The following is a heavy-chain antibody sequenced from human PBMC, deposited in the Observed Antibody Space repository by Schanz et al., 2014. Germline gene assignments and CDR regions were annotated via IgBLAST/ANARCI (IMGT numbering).Heavy chain of an antibody. D-gene: IGHD6-19*01. V-gene: IGHV3-11*05. CDR1: GFTFSDYY. Sequence: VQLEESGGGLVQPGGSLRLSCAASGFTFSDYYMTWMRQAPGKGLEWISYISNSGTYTKYADSVKGRFVISRDNARSSLYLQMSSLRDGDTAVYYCASVIMVAGNHRDGRDVWGQGTTVIVSS. CDR2: ISNSGTYT. J-gene: IGHJ6*02. CDR3: ASVIMVAGNHRDGRDV.